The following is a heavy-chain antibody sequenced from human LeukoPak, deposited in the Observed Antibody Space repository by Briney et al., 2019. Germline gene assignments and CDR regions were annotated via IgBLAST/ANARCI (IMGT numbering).Heavy chain of an antibody. CDR3: ARVPRSSGAFDI. CDR2: MNPNSGNT. D-gene: IGHD3-22*01. V-gene: IGHV1-8*02. CDR1: GYTFTSYD. J-gene: IGHJ3*02. Sequence: ASVKVSCKASGYTFTSYDINWVRQATGQGLEWMGWMNPNSGNTGYAQKLQGRVTMTTDTSTSTAYMELRSLRSEDTAVYYCARVPRSSGAFDIWGQGTMVTVSS.